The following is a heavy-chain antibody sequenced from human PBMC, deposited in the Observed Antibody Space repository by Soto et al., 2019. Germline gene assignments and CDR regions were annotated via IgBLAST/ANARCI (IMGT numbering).Heavy chain of an antibody. CDR2: INHSGST. J-gene: IGHJ4*02. D-gene: IGHD2-2*01. Sequence: SETLSLTCAVYGGSFSGYYWSWIRQPPGKGLEWIGEINHSGSTNYNPSLKSRVTISVDTSKNQFSLKLSSVTAADTAVYYCAGGRAYIVVVPAAMPLDYWGQGTLVTVSS. CDR3: AGGRAYIVVVPAAMPLDY. V-gene: IGHV4-34*01. CDR1: GGSFSGYY.